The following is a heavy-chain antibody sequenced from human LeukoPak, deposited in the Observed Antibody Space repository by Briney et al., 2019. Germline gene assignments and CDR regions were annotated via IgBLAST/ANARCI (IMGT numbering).Heavy chain of an antibody. CDR2: ISSSSSYI. J-gene: IGHJ4*02. D-gene: IGHD3-10*01. V-gene: IGHV3-21*01. CDR1: GFTFSSYS. CDR3: ARDDYYYGSGSYVGGFDY. Sequence: GGSLRLSCAASGFTFSSYSMNWVRQAPGKGLEWVSSISSSSSYIYYADSVKGRFTISRDNAKNSLYLQMNSLRAEDTAVYYCARDDYYYGSGSYVGGFDYWGQGTLVTVSS.